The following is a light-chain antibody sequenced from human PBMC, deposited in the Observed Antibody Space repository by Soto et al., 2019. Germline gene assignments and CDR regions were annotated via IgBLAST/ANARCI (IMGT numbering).Light chain of an antibody. CDR1: QSISNN. CDR2: SAF. CDR3: RQYNKCPPWT. V-gene: IGKV3-15*01. Sequence: EIVLTQSPATLSLSPGERATLSCRASQSISNNLAWYQQKTGQAPRLVIYSAFTRATGIPARFSGSGSGTEFTLTISSLQSEDFAVYYCRQYNKCPPWTFGQGTKVEIK. J-gene: IGKJ1*01.